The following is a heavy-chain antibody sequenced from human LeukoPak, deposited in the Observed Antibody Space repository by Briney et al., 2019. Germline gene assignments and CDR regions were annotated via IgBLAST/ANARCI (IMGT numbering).Heavy chain of an antibody. CDR1: GFTFSSYA. D-gene: IGHD6-19*01. V-gene: IGHV3-23*01. CDR3: AKLLAVTNSYYFNY. Sequence: PGGSLRLSCAASGFTFSSYAMSWVRQAPGKGLEWGSTIIGSGSGGSTYYADSVKGRFTISRDNSKDTLYLQMNSLRAEDTAVYYCAKLLAVTNSYYFNYWGQGTLVTVSS. CDR2: IIGSGSGGST. J-gene: IGHJ4*02.